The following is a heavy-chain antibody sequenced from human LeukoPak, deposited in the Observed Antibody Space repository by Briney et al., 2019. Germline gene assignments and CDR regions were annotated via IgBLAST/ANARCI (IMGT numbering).Heavy chain of an antibody. D-gene: IGHD6-19*01. CDR2: INWNGGST. CDR1: GFTFDDYG. V-gene: IGHV3-20*04. J-gene: IGHJ5*02. CDR3: ARDVAVAGANNWFDP. Sequence: GGSLRLSCAASGFTFDDYGMSGVRQAPGKGLEWVSGINWNGGSTGYADSVKGRFTISRDNAKNSQYLQMNSLRAEDTALYYCARDVAVAGANNWFDPWGQGTLVTVSS.